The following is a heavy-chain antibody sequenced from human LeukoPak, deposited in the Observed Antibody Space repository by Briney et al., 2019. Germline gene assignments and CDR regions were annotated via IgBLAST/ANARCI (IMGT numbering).Heavy chain of an antibody. CDR2: IYYSGST. CDR1: GGSISTYF. CDR3: ARDQGPGEGYY. Sequence: SETLSLTCTVSGGSISTYFWTWIRQPPGKGLEWIGYIYYSGSTNYNPSLKSRVTISVDTSKNQFSLKLSSVTAADTAVYYCARDQGPGEGYYWGQGTLVTVSS. D-gene: IGHD7-27*01. V-gene: IGHV4-59*01. J-gene: IGHJ4*02.